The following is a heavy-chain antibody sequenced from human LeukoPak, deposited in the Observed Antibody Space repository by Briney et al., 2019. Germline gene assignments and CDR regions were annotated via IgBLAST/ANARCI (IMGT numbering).Heavy chain of an antibody. CDR1: RFTFRSYE. D-gene: IGHD4/OR15-4a*01. CDR3: ARAPSGANVLWFDP. V-gene: IGHV3-48*03. CDR2: ISSSGNTI. Sequence: GGSLRVSCADSRFTFRSYEMNWVRQAPGKGLEWGSYISSSGNTIYYADSVKGRFTISRDNAKNSLYLQMNSLRAEDTAVYYCARAPSGANVLWFDPWGQGTLVTVSS. J-gene: IGHJ5*02.